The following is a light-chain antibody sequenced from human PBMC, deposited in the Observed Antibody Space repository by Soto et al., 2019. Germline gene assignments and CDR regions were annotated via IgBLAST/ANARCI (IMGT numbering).Light chain of an antibody. V-gene: IGLV1-44*01. CDR1: TSNIGSNS. CDR3: AAWDDSLNGWV. J-gene: IGLJ3*02. Sequence: QSVLTQPPSASGTPGQRVTISCSGSTSNIGSNSANWYQQLPGTAPKLLLYSSDRRPSGVPDRFSGSKSGTSTSLAINGLQPEDEADYYCAAWDDSLNGWVFGGGTQLTVL. CDR2: SSD.